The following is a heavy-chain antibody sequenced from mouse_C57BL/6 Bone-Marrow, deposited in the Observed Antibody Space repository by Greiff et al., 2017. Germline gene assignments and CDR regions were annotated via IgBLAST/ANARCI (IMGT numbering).Heavy chain of an antibody. D-gene: IGHD3-2*02. J-gene: IGHJ2*01. CDR1: GYSITNGNHW. CDR3: ANETAQVVDY. Sequence: EVKLQESGPALVKPSQTVSLTCTVTGYSITNGNHWWNWIRQVSGSKLEWIGYISTSGSTDSHPFPKSRIFITRDTSKNQLFLQLNSVTTEYIATYYCANETAQVVDYGGQGTTLTVSS. V-gene: IGHV3-4*01. CDR2: ISTSGST.